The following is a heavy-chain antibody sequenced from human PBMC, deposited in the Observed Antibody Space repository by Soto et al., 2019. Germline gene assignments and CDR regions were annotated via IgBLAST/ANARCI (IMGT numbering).Heavy chain of an antibody. D-gene: IGHD1-26*01. J-gene: IGHJ4*02. CDR1: GGTFSSYA. CDR2: IIPIFGTA. Sequence: SVKVSCKASGGTFSSYAISWVRQAPGQGLEWMGGIIPIFGTANYAQKFQGRVTITADESTSTAYMELSSLRSEDTAVYYCARVRLVGGTKWGVFDYWGQGTLVSVSS. CDR3: ARVRLVGGTKWGVFDY. V-gene: IGHV1-69*13.